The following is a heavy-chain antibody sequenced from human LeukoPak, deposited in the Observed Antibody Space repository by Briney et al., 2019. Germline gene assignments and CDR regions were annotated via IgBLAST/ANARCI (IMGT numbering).Heavy chain of an antibody. CDR3: ATSPRGWYYFDY. CDR1: GFTFSSYA. V-gene: IGHV3-23*01. J-gene: IGHJ4*02. CDR2: ISGSGGST. Sequence: PGGSLRLSCAASGFTFSSYAMSWVRQAPGKGLEWVSAISGSGGSTYYADSVKGRFTISRDNSKNPLYLQMNSLRAEDTAVYYCATSPRGWYYFDYWGQGTLVTVSS. D-gene: IGHD2-15*01.